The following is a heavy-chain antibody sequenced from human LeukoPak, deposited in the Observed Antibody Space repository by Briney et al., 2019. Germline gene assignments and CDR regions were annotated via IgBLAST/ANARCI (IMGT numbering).Heavy chain of an antibody. J-gene: IGHJ6*03. CDR3: ARGDIVVVPAAILDYYYYYMDV. D-gene: IGHD2-2*02. Sequence: SETLSLTCTVSGASISSYYWSWIRQPPGKGLEWIGYTYYSGSTNYNPSLKSRVTISVDTSKNQFSLKLSSVTAADTAVYYCARGDIVVVPAAILDYYYYYMDVWGKGTTVTVSS. CDR1: GASISSYY. V-gene: IGHV4-59*01. CDR2: TYYSGST.